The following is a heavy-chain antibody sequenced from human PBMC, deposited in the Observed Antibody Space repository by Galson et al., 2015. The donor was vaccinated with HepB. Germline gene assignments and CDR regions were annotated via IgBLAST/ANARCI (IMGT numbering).Heavy chain of an antibody. V-gene: IGHV1-18*01. D-gene: IGHD2-2*01. CDR2: ISAYNGNT. CDR3: ARDLIVVVPAASYGTDAFDI. J-gene: IGHJ3*02. CDR1: GYTFTSYG. Sequence: SVKVSCKASGYTFTSYGISWVRQAPGQGLEWMGWISAYNGNTNYAQKLQGRVTMTTDTSTSTAYMELRSLRSDDTAVYYCARDLIVVVPAASYGTDAFDIWGQGTMVTVSS.